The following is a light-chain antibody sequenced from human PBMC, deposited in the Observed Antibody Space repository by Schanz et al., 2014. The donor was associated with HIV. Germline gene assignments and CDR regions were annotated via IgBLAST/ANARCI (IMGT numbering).Light chain of an antibody. CDR2: GAS. CDR3: QYFGNSGGT. V-gene: IGKV3-15*01. Sequence: EIVMTQSPGTLSVSPGERATLSCRASQTVSNNLAWYQQKPGQAPRLLIYGASTRVTGIPARFSGSGSGTEFTLTISRVEPEDFAVYFCQYFGNSGGTFGGGTKVEIK. J-gene: IGKJ4*01. CDR1: QTVSNN.